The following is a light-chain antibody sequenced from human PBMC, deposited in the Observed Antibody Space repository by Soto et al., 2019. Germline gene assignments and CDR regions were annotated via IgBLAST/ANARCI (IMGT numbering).Light chain of an antibody. CDR1: QSVSSY. Sequence: EIVLTQSPATLSLSPGERATLSCRASQSVSSYLAWYQQKPGKAPRLLIYDASNRATGIPARFSGSGSGTDVTLTISSLDPEDFAVYYCQLRSNWPRTFGQGTKLEIK. J-gene: IGKJ2*01. CDR3: QLRSNWPRT. CDR2: DAS. V-gene: IGKV3-11*01.